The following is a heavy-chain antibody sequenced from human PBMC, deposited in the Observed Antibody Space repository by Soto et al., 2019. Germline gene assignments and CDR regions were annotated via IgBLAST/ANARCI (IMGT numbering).Heavy chain of an antibody. D-gene: IGHD3-10*01. Sequence: QITLKESGPTLVKPTQTLTLTCTFSGFSLSINGVAVGWIRQPPGQALEWLALIYWDDDQRYNPSLKNRLTITKDTSRNQVVLTMTNMDPVDTATYYCAHKRDVSRGFKDWGQGTLVTVSS. CDR2: IYWDDDQ. CDR3: AHKRDVSRGFKD. V-gene: IGHV2-5*02. J-gene: IGHJ4*02. CDR1: GFSLSINGVA.